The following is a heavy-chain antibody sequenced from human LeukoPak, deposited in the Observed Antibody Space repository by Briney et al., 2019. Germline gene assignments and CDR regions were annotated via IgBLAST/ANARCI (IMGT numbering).Heavy chain of an antibody. CDR1: GFTFSSYS. V-gene: IGHV3-21*01. CDR3: ARDRDIVATRILDY. D-gene: IGHD5-12*01. J-gene: IGHJ4*02. Sequence: PGGSLRLSCAASGFTFSSYSMNWVRQAPGKGLEWVSSISSRSSYIHYADSVKGRFTISRDNAKHSLYLQMSSLRAEDTAVYYCARDRDIVATRILDYWGQGTLVTVSS. CDR2: ISSRSSYI.